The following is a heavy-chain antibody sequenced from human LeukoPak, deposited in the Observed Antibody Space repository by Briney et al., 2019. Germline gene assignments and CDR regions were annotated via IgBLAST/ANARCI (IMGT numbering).Heavy chain of an antibody. D-gene: IGHD3-22*01. V-gene: IGHV3-23*01. J-gene: IGHJ3*02. CDR1: GFTFSSYA. CDR3: AGYLYYYDSGGHLRRDAFDI. Sequence: GGSLRLSCAASGFTFSSYAMSWVRQAPGKGLEWVSVISGSGGITYYADSAKGRFTISRDNSKNTLYLQMNSVRAEDTGVYYCAGYLYYYDSGGHLRRDAFDIWGQGTMVIVSS. CDR2: ISGSGGIT.